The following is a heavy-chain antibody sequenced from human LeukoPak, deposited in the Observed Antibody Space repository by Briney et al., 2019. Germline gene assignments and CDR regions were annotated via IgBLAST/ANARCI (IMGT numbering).Heavy chain of an antibody. D-gene: IGHD2-2*03. V-gene: IGHV4-59*12. CDR2: IYYSGST. CDR1: GGSISSNY. Sequence: PSETLSLTCTVSGGSISSNYWSWIRQPPGRGLEWIGYIYYSGSTNYNPSLKSRVTISLDTSNNQFSVRLTSVTAADTAVYYCARSPSRQNWIASLYKWFDPWGQGTLVTVAS. CDR3: ARSPSRQNWIASLYKWFDP. J-gene: IGHJ5*02.